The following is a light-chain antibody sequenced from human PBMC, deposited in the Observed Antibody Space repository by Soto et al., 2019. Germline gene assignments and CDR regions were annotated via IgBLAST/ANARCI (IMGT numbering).Light chain of an antibody. CDR3: CSDTVSGTYV. Sequence: QSALTQPASVSGSPGQSITISCTGTSSDVVGDNYVSWYQQHPGKAPKLMIYAVSNRPSGVSNRFSGSKSGNTATLTISGLQAEDEADYYCCSDTVSGTYVFGTGTKLTVL. J-gene: IGLJ1*01. CDR1: SSDVVGDNY. V-gene: IGLV2-14*01. CDR2: AVS.